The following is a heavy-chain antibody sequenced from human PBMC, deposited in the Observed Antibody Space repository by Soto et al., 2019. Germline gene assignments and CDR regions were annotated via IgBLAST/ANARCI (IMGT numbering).Heavy chain of an antibody. Sequence: GGSLRLSSAASGFNFSSYGMHWVRQAPGKGLEWVAVISYDGSNKYYADSVKGRFTISRDNSKNTLYLQMDSLRAEDTAVYYCAKGPAIVLVPAAMNYYYGMDVWGQGTTVTVSS. D-gene: IGHD2-2*01. V-gene: IGHV3-30*18. J-gene: IGHJ6*02. CDR2: ISYDGSNK. CDR1: GFNFSSYG. CDR3: AKGPAIVLVPAAMNYYYGMDV.